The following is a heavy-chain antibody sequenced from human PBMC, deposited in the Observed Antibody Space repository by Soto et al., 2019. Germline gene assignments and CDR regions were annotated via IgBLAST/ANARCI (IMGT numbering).Heavy chain of an antibody. CDR3: ARDRYDFWSDHLGPYYYYYMDV. CDR1: GFTFSSYS. Sequence: PGGSLRLSCAASGFTFSSYSMNWVRQAPGKGLEWVSYISSSSSTIYYADSVKGRFTISRDNAKNSLYLQMNSLRAEDTAVYYCARDRYDFWSDHLGPYYYYYMDVWGKGTTVTV. CDR2: ISSSSSTI. D-gene: IGHD3-3*01. V-gene: IGHV3-48*01. J-gene: IGHJ6*03.